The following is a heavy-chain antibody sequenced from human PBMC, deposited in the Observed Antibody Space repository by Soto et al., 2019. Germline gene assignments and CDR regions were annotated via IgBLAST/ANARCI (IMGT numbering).Heavy chain of an antibody. D-gene: IGHD6-19*01. CDR3: AKGFSSGSTRYFDH. CDR1: GFIFSNYA. CDR2: ITGSGDRT. Sequence: PGGSLRLSCAASGFIFSNYAMTWVRQAPGKGLEWVSSITGSGDRTHYAASVEGPFTISRDNSKNTLYLQMNTLRVEDTAVYYCAKGFSSGSTRYFDHWGQGTLVTVS. J-gene: IGHJ4*02. V-gene: IGHV3-23*01.